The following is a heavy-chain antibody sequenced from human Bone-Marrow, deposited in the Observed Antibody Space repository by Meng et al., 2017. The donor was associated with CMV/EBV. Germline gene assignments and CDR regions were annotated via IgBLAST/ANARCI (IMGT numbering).Heavy chain of an antibody. V-gene: IGHV4-30-4*08. CDR2: IYYSGST. CDR1: GGSISSGDYY. D-gene: IGHD2-15*01. Sequence: LRLSCTVSGGSISSGDYYWSWIRQPPGKGLEWIGYIYYSGSTYYNPSLKSRVTISVDTSKNQFSLKLSSVTAADTAVYYCARDRGYCSGGSCYFSYFDYWGQGTLVTVSS. J-gene: IGHJ4*02. CDR3: ARDRGYCSGGSCYFSYFDY.